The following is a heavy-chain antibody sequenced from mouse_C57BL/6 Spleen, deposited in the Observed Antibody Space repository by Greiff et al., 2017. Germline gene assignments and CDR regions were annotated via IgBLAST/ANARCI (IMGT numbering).Heavy chain of an antibody. CDR3: AITYYSNSVFAY. V-gene: IGHV2-2*01. D-gene: IGHD2-5*01. CDR2: IWSGGST. J-gene: IGHJ3*01. Sequence: QVQLQQSGPGLVQPSQRLSITCTVSGFSLTSYGVHWVRQSPGKGLEWLGVIWSGGSTDYNAAFISRLSISKDNSKSQVFFKMNSLQADDTAIYYCAITYYSNSVFAYWGQGTLVTVSA. CDR1: GFSLTSYG.